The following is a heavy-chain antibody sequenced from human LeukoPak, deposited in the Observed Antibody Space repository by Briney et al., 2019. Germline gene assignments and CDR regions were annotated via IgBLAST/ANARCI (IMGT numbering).Heavy chain of an antibody. D-gene: IGHD2-2*02. Sequence: ASVRVSCKASGGTFSSYAISWVRHAPGQGLEWMGGIIPIFGTANYAQKFQGRVTITADESTSTAYMELSSLRSEDTAVYYCTREGCGATSCYTNDYWGQGTLVTVSS. CDR2: IIPIFGTA. CDR1: GGTFSSYA. CDR3: TREGCGATSCYTNDY. J-gene: IGHJ4*02. V-gene: IGHV1-69*01.